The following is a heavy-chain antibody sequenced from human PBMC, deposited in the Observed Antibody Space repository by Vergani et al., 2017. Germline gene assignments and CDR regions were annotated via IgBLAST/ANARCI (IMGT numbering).Heavy chain of an antibody. Sequence: QVPLVQSGAEVKKPGASVKVSCKASGYTFTGYYMHWVRQAPGQGLEWMGWINPNSGGTNYAQKFQGRVTMNRDTSISTAYMELSSLRSDDTAVYYCARDPAGRRYYYYYIDVWGKGTTVTVSS. J-gene: IGHJ6*03. CDR2: INPNSGGT. CDR3: ARDPAGRRYYYYYIDV. CDR1: GYTFTGYY. V-gene: IGHV1-2*02.